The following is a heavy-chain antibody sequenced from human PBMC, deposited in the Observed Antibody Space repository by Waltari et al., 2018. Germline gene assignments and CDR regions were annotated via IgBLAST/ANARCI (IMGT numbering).Heavy chain of an antibody. CDR2: IYYSGST. Sequence: QVQLQESGPGLVKPSETLSLTCTVSGGSISSYYWSWIRQPPGKGLEWIGYIYYSGSTNDNPSLKSRVTISVDTYKNQFSLKLSSVTAADTAVYYCAREIFGVVPYYGMDVWGQGTTVTVSS. J-gene: IGHJ6*02. CDR1: GGSISSYY. CDR3: AREIFGVVPYYGMDV. V-gene: IGHV4-59*01. D-gene: IGHD3-3*01.